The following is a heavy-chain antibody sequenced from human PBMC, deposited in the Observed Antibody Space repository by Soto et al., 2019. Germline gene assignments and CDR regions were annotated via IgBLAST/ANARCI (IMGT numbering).Heavy chain of an antibody. V-gene: IGHV3-74*01. Sequence: GSLRLSSAASGXTFSSYCMHWVRQAPGKGLVLVSRINSDGSSTIYADSVKGRFSISRDNAKNTLYMQMNSLRAEDTDVYYCARDRVVVAATIYYYGMDVWGQGTTVTVS. CDR3: ARDRVVVAATIYYYGMDV. CDR1: GXTFSSYC. D-gene: IGHD2-15*01. J-gene: IGHJ6*02. CDR2: INSDGSST.